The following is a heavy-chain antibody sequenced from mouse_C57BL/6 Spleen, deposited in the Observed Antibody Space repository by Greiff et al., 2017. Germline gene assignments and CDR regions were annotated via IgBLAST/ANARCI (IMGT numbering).Heavy chain of an antibody. J-gene: IGHJ2*01. V-gene: IGHV5-4*01. CDR1: GFTFSSYA. CDR3: AREGDYDAPLDY. CDR2: ISDGGSYT. D-gene: IGHD2-3*01. Sequence: EVMLVESGGGLVKPGGSLKLSCAASGFTFSSYAMSWVRQTPEKRLEWVATISDGGSYTYYPDNVKGRFTISRDNATNNLYLQMSHLKSEDTAMYYCAREGDYDAPLDYWGQGTTLTVSS.